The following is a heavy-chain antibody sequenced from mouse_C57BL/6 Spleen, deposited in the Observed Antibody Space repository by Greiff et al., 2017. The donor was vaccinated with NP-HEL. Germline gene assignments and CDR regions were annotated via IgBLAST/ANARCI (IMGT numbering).Heavy chain of an antibody. CDR1: GYTFTDYY. CDR2: INPNNGGT. V-gene: IGHV1-26*01. Sequence: EVQLQQSGPELVKPGASVKISCKASGYTFTDYYMNWVKQSHGKSLEWIGDINPNNGGTSYNQKFKGKATLTVDKSSSTAYMELRSLTSEDSAVYYCARHYGTDYWGQGTTLTVSS. D-gene: IGHD2-1*01. J-gene: IGHJ2*01. CDR3: ARHYGTDY.